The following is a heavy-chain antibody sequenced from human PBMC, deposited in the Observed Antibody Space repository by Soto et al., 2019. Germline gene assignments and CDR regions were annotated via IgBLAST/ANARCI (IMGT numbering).Heavy chain of an antibody. Sequence: SETLSLTCTVSGGSISSGGYYWSWIRQHPGKGLEWIGYIYYSGSTYYNPSLKSRVTISVDTSKNQFSLKLSSVTAADTAVYYCARDTRRWGIAAALTGFDPWGQGTLVTVSS. J-gene: IGHJ5*02. V-gene: IGHV4-31*03. D-gene: IGHD6-13*01. CDR1: GGSISSGGYY. CDR3: ARDTRRWGIAAALTGFDP. CDR2: IYYSGST.